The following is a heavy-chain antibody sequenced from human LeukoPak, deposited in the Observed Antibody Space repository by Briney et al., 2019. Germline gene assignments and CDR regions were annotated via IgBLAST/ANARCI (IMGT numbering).Heavy chain of an antibody. CDR1: GFTFSSYG. V-gene: IGHV3-30*18. Sequence: GSLRLSCAASGFTFSSYGMHWVRQAPGKGLEWVAVISYDGSNKYYADSVKGRFTISRDNSKNTLCLQMNSLRAEVTAVYYCAKGKVVPAASFDYWGQGTLVTVSS. J-gene: IGHJ4*02. D-gene: IGHD2-2*01. CDR2: ISYDGSNK. CDR3: AKGKVVPAASFDY.